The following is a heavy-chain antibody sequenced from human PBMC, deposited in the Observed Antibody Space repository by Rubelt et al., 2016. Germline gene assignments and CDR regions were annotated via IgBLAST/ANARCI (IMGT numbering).Heavy chain of an antibody. CDR2: ISAYNGNT. J-gene: IGHJ4*02. V-gene: IGHV1-18*01. Sequence: QVQLVQSGAEVKKPGSSVKVSCKASGGTFSSYAISWVRQAPGQGLEWMGGISAYNGNTNYAQKLKGRATMTTDTSTSTAYMGLRSLRSDDTAVYYCARERDDYGDYWGQGTLVTVSS. CDR1: GGTFSSYA. D-gene: IGHD5-24*01. CDR3: ARERDDYGDY.